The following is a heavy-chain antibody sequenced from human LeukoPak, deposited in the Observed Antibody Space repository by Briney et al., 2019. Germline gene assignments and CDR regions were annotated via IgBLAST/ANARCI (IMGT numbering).Heavy chain of an antibody. CDR2: IYSGGST. J-gene: IGHJ4*02. CDR3: ARELELQVLPDY. D-gene: IGHD1-7*01. CDR1: GFTVSSNY. V-gene: IGHV3-53*01. Sequence: GGSLRLSCAASGFTVSSNYMSWVRQAPGKGLEWVSIIYSGGSTFYADSVKGRFTISRDNAKNTLYLQMNSLRAEDTAVYYCARELELQVLPDYWGQGTLVTVSS.